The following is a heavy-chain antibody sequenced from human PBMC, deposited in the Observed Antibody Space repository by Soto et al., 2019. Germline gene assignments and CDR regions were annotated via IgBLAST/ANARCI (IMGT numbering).Heavy chain of an antibody. CDR3: ARHEGELLPNDAFDI. V-gene: IGHV5-10-1*01. J-gene: IGHJ3*02. D-gene: IGHD1-26*01. Sequence: PGESLKISCKGSGYSFTSYWIGWVRQMPGKGLEWMGRIDPSDSYTNYSPSFQGHVTISADKSISTAYLQWSSLKASDTAMYYCARHEGELLPNDAFDIWGQGTMVTVSS. CDR1: GYSFTSYW. CDR2: IDPSDSYT.